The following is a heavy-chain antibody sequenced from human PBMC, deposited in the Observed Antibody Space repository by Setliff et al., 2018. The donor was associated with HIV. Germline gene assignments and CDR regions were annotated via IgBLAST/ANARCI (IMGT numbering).Heavy chain of an antibody. D-gene: IGHD3-10*01. CDR3: ARGKGVGGVIITGGLDV. V-gene: IGHV1-8*01. CDR1: GHTFTNYD. CDR2: MNPNSGVS. Sequence: GASVKVSCKLPGHTFTNYDIHWMRRAPGQGLEWMGWMNPNSGVSGYALKFHDRGTMTRDTSITTLYMELSSLTSEDTAVYYCARGKGVGGVIITGGLDVWGQGTTVTVSS. J-gene: IGHJ6*02.